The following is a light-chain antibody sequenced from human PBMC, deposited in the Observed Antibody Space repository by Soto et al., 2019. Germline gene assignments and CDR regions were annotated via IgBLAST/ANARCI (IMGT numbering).Light chain of an antibody. CDR3: QAWDSSTSVV. J-gene: IGLJ3*02. CDR2: QDT. V-gene: IGLV3-1*01. CDR1: KLGDKY. Sequence: SYELTQPSSVSVSPGQTASITCSGDKLGDKYGCWYQQKPGQTPVLVIYQDTKRPSGIPERFSGTHSGNTATLTISGTQAMDVAVYYCQAWDSSTSVVFGGGTQLTVL.